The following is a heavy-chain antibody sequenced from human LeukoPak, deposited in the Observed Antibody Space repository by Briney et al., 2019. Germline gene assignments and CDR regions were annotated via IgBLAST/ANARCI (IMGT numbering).Heavy chain of an antibody. Sequence: KPSETLSLTCTVSGGSISSSSYYWGWIRQPPGKGLEWIGSIYYSGSTYYNPSLKSRVTVSVDTSKNQFSLKLSSVTATDTAVYYCARRPPLGGGNSDYFDYWGQGTLVTVSS. J-gene: IGHJ4*02. CDR2: IYYSGST. D-gene: IGHD4-23*01. CDR1: GGSISSSSYY. V-gene: IGHV4-39*01. CDR3: ARRPPLGGGNSDYFDY.